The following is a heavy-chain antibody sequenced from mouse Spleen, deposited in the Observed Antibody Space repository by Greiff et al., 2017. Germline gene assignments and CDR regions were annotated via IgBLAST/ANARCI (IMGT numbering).Heavy chain of an antibody. CDR3: AGYYRSSFAY. CDR1: GFTFSDYY. Sequence: EVQLVESEGGLVQPGSSMKLSCTASGFTFSDYYMAWVRQVPEKGLEWVANINYDGSSTYYLDSLKSRFIISRDNAKNILYLQMSSLKSEDTATYYCAGYYRSSFAYWGQGTLVTVSA. J-gene: IGHJ3*01. D-gene: IGHD2-14*01. V-gene: IGHV5-16*01. CDR2: INYDGSST.